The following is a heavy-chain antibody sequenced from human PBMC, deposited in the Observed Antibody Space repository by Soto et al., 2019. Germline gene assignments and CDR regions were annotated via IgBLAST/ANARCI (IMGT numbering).Heavy chain of an antibody. CDR3: ARTDRDFYGLDV. CDR2: ISAAGDP. CDR1: GFTFRNYD. V-gene: IGHV3-13*05. Sequence: EVQLVESGGGLVQPGGSLRLSCEASGFTFRNYDMHWVRQGTGNGLEWVSGISAAGDPVYADSVEGRFTISRENAQNSFFLQMNSLRVGGTAVYYCARTDRDFYGLDVWGQGTTVIVSS. J-gene: IGHJ6*02.